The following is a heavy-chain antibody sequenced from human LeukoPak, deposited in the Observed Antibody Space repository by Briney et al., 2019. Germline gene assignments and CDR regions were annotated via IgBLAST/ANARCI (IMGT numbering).Heavy chain of an antibody. CDR2: INTNTGNP. D-gene: IGHD3-10*01. Sequence: ASVKVSCKASEYTFTAYYIHLVRQAPGQGLEWMGWINTNTGNPTYAQGFTGRFVFSLDTSVSTAYLQISSLKAEDTAVYYCAISVYGSGSYRDAFDIWGQGTMVTVSS. CDR3: AISVYGSGSYRDAFDI. CDR1: EYTFTAYY. J-gene: IGHJ3*02. V-gene: IGHV7-4-1*02.